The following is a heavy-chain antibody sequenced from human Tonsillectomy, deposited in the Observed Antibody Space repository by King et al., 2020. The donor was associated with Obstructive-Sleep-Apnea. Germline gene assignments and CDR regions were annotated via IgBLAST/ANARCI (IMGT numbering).Heavy chain of an antibody. V-gene: IGHV3-74*01. CDR2: INSDGSST. CDR3: AKTPYRYYGLDV. Sequence: VQLVESGGGLVQPGGSLRLSCAASGFTFSSYWMFWVRQTPGKGLVCVSRINSDGSSTSHADSGKGRFTISRDNAKNTRYLQMNSLGAEDTAVYYCAKTPYRYYGLDVWGQGTTVTVSS. CDR1: GFTFSSYW. D-gene: IGHD3-16*02. J-gene: IGHJ6*02.